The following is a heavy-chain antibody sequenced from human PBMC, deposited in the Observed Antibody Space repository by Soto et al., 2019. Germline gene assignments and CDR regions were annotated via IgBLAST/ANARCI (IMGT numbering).Heavy chain of an antibody. CDR1: GFTFSSYG. Sequence: QVQLVESGGGVVQPGRSLRLSCAASGFTFSSYGMHWVRQAPGKGLEWVAVISYDGSNKYYADSVKGRFTISRDNSKNTLYLQMNSLRAEDTAVYYCARGSGSYYHLYYCYGMDVWGQGTTVTVAS. CDR2: ISYDGSNK. J-gene: IGHJ6*02. CDR3: ARGSGSYYHLYYCYGMDV. D-gene: IGHD3-10*01. V-gene: IGHV3-30*03.